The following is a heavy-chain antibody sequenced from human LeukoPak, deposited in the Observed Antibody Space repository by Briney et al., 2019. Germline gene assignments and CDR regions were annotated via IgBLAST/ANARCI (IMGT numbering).Heavy chain of an antibody. D-gene: IGHD3-22*01. CDR1: GFTFTSYN. CDR2: ISSSGTTI. V-gene: IGHV3-48*04. CDR3: ARENYYDSSGFT. J-gene: IGHJ4*02. Sequence: PGGSLRLSCAASGFTFTSYNMNWVRQAPGKGLEWVSYISSSGTTIYYADSVKGRFTISRDNAKSSLYLQMNSLRAEDTAVYYCARENYYDSSGFTWGQGTLVTVSS.